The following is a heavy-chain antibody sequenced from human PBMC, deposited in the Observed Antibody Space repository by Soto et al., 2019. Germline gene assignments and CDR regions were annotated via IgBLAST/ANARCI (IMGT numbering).Heavy chain of an antibody. J-gene: IGHJ3*02. Sequence: SETLSLTCPVPGGSISSYFWSWFRQPPGKGLEWIGDISYSGSTNYNPSLKSRVTISADTSKNQFSLKLNSVTAADMAVYYCARARYYYDSRGYYTLNALDIWGQGTMVTVSS. CDR3: ARARYYYDSRGYYTLNALDI. D-gene: IGHD3-22*01. CDR2: ISYSGST. CDR1: GGSISSYF. V-gene: IGHV4-59*01.